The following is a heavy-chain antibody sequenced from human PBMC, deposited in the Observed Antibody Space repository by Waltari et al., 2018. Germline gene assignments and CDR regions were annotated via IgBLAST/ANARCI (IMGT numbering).Heavy chain of an antibody. Sequence: QVQLHQWGAGLLKPSETLSLTRAVSGGPFPDSSWSGTRQPPGKGLEWIGEISHGGVTHYNPSLRSRLTMSVDTIKKQFSLKLTSVTAADTAVYFCARTWGYSPPLGWFDPWGQGTRVTVSS. J-gene: IGHJ5*02. CDR3: ARTWGYSPPLGWFDP. CDR2: ISHGGVT. V-gene: IGHV4-34*01. D-gene: IGHD2-2*02. CDR1: GGPFPDSS.